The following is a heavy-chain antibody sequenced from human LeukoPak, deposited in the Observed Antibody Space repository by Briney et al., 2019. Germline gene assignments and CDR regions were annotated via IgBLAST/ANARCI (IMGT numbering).Heavy chain of an antibody. Sequence: GESLKISCKGSGYSFTGYWIGWVRQMPGKGLEWMGIIYPGDSDTRYSPSFQGQVTISADKSISTAYLQWSSLKASDTAMYYCARLYYYDSSGYYNWFDPWGQGTLVTVSS. CDR3: ARLYYYDSSGYYNWFDP. CDR1: GYSFTGYW. V-gene: IGHV5-51*01. CDR2: IYPGDSDT. D-gene: IGHD3-22*01. J-gene: IGHJ5*02.